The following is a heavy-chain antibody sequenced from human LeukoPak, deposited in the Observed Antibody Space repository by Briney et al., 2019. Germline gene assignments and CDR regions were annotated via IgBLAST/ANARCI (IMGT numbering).Heavy chain of an antibody. V-gene: IGHV3-23*01. CDR1: GFTFSNNA. CDR3: AKEAQGCSITSCYFDS. CDR2: ISGSGGDT. J-gene: IGHJ4*02. D-gene: IGHD2-2*01. Sequence: GGSLRLSCAASGFTFSNNAMSWVRQAPGKGLEWVSAISGSGGDTYYADSVKGRFTISRDNSKNTLFLQMNSLRAEDTAVYYCAKEAQGCSITSCYFDSWGQGNLVTVSS.